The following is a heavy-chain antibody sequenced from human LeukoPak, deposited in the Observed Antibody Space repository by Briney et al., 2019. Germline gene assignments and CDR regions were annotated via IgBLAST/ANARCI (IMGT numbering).Heavy chain of an antibody. Sequence: ASVKVSCKASGYTFTGYYMHWVRQAPGQGLERMGWINPNSGGTNYAQKFQGRVTMTRDTSISTAYMELSRLRSDDTAVYYCARGGGLRTEKMNWFDPWGQGTLVTVSS. V-gene: IGHV1-2*02. CDR1: GYTFTGYY. CDR3: ARGGGLRTEKMNWFDP. J-gene: IGHJ5*02. D-gene: IGHD5-18*01. CDR2: INPNSGGT.